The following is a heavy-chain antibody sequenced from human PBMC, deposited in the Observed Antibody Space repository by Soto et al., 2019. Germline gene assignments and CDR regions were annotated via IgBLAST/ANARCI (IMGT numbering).Heavy chain of an antibody. D-gene: IGHD2-2*01. V-gene: IGHV4-38-2*01. CDR3: ASCVSTPCYPPWGLQFFDL. Sequence: SETLSLTCAVSSFSISSGYYWGWVRQPPGKGLEWIGSIYHSGTTNYSPSLKSRVTISIDTSKNQFSLTLRSVTAADAAVYYCASCVSTPCYPPWGLQFFDLWGQGPLVTLST. J-gene: IGHJ4*02. CDR1: SFSISSGYY. CDR2: IYHSGTT.